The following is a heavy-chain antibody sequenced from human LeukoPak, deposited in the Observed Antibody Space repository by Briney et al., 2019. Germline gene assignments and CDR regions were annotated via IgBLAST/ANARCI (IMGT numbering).Heavy chain of an antibody. CDR2: VYHGGST. V-gene: IGHV4-4*02. CDR1: GGSISTDNW. D-gene: IGHD3-10*01. Sequence: SGTLSLTCAVSGGSISTDNWWSWVRQPPGKGLEWIAEVYHGGSTNHNPSLKSRVTILLDKSKNQFSLKLSSVTAADTAVYYCARTNYGRMYWYFDLWGRGTLVTVSS. J-gene: IGHJ2*01. CDR3: ARTNYGRMYWYFDL.